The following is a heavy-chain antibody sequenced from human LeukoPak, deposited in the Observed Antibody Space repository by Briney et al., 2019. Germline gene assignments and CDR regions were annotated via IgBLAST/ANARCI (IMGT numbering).Heavy chain of an antibody. CDR2: INHSGST. D-gene: IGHD3-10*01. J-gene: IGHJ4*02. V-gene: IGHV4-34*01. CDR1: GGSIGSYY. CDR3: ARAITMVRGVYFDY. Sequence: PSETLSLTCTVSGGSIGSYYWSWIRQPPGKGLEWIGEINHSGSTNYNPSLKSRVTISVDTSKNQFSLKLSSVTAADTAVYYCARAITMVRGVYFDYWGQGTLVTVSS.